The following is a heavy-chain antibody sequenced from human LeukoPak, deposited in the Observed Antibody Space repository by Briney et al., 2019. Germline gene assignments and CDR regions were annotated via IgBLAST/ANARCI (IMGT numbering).Heavy chain of an antibody. CDR1: GFTFSSYW. J-gene: IGHJ4*02. CDR3: AIGGLCGGDY. D-gene: IGHD3-10*01. Sequence: GGSLRLSCAASGFTFSSYWMTWVRQAPGRGLEWVATIKADGGDKYYVNSVKGRFTISRDNAKNSLSLQMDSLRAEDTAVYYCAIGGLCGGDYWGQGTLVTVSS. V-gene: IGHV3-7*01. CDR2: IKADGGDK.